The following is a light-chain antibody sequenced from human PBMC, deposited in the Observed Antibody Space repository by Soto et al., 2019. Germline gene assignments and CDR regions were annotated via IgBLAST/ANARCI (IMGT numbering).Light chain of an antibody. CDR2: SNN. V-gene: IGLV1-44*01. J-gene: IGLJ2*01. CDR1: SSNIGSNT. CDR3: AAWDDSLNVRV. Sequence: QSVLTQPPSASGTPGQRVTISCSGSSSNIGSNTVNGYQQLPGTAPKLLIYSNNQRPSGVPDRFSGSKSGTSATLALSGLQSEDEADSYCAAWDDSLNVRVFGGGTKLTVL.